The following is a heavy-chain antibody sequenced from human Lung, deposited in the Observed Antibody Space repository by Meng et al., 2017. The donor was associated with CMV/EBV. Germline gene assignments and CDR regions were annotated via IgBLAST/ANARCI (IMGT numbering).Heavy chain of an antibody. CDR3: ARDLGYCSRTSCYMFYFDY. CDR2: VSDGGDYV. D-gene: IGHD2-2*02. J-gene: IGHJ4*02. CDR1: GFSFNTYT. Sequence: GGSLRLSCAASGFSFNTYTLNWVRQAPGKGLEWVSSVSDGGDYVYYADSVKGRFTISRDDARNSLFLQMNSLRAEDTAVYYCARDLGYCSRTSCYMFYFDYWGQGTLVXVSS. V-gene: IGHV3-21*01.